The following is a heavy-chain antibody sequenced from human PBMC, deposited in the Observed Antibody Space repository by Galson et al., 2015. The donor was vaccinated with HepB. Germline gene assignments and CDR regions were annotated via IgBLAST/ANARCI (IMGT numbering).Heavy chain of an antibody. Sequence: QSGAEVKKPGESLKISCRGSGYSFNTYWIGWVRQMPGKGLEWMGLIYPGDSDTRYNPSFQGQVTISADKSIATVYLQWSSLQASDTAIYYCGRRLERWEVIDIWGQGTLVTVSA. CDR2: IYPGDSDT. CDR3: GRRLERWEVIDI. V-gene: IGHV5-51*01. CDR1: GYSFNTYW. J-gene: IGHJ4*02. D-gene: IGHD1-26*01.